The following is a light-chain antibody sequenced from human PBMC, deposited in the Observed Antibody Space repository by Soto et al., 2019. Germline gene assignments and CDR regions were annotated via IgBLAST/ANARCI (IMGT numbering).Light chain of an antibody. Sequence: DIHITLSPSTLSGSVGDRVTITCRTSQSISSWLAWYQQKPGKAPKLLIYDASNLESGVPSRFSGSASGAEFTLTISSLQPDDFATYYCQQYDNYPLTFGGGTKV. CDR1: QSISSW. J-gene: IGKJ4*01. CDR3: QQYDNYPLT. V-gene: IGKV1-5*01. CDR2: DAS.